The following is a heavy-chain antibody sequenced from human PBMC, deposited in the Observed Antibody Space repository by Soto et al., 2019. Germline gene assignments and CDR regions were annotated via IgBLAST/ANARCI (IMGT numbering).Heavy chain of an antibody. CDR2: IDPSDSYT. D-gene: IGHD3-22*01. V-gene: IGHV5-10-1*01. J-gene: IGHJ4*02. Sequence: GESLKISCKGSGYSFTSYWISWVRQMPGKGLEWMGRIDPSDSYTNYSPSFQGHVTISADKSISTAYLQWSSLKASDTAMYYCARQVYYYDSSGYPTLFDYWGQGTLVTVSS. CDR3: ARQVYYYDSSGYPTLFDY. CDR1: GYSFTSYW.